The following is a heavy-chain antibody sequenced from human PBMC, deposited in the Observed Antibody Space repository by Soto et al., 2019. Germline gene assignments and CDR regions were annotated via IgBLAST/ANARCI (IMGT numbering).Heavy chain of an antibody. Sequence: QVQLQESGPGLVKPSQTLSLTCTVSGGSISSGGYYWSWIRQHPGKGLEWIGYIYYSGRTYYNPSLKSRVTISVDPSKNQFSLKLSSVTAADTAVYYCARIRKWSLYYFDYWGQGTLVTVSS. V-gene: IGHV4-31*03. CDR3: ARIRKWSLYYFDY. CDR2: IYYSGRT. D-gene: IGHD2-8*01. CDR1: GGSISSGGYY. J-gene: IGHJ4*02.